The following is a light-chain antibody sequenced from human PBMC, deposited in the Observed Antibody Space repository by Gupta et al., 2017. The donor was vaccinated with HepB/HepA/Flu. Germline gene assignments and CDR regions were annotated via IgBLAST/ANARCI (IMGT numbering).Light chain of an antibody. J-gene: IGLJ1*01. CDR3: NSRDSSGHYV. Sequence: LTQDPAVSVALGETVRITCQGDNLRDYYASWYRHKPGQAPLLLMYGKNRRPAVIADRISGSSSADTASFIXTXDQGEDXGDYYCNSRDSSGHYVFGRGNKVSVL. CDR1: NLRDYY. CDR2: GKN. V-gene: IGLV3-19*01.